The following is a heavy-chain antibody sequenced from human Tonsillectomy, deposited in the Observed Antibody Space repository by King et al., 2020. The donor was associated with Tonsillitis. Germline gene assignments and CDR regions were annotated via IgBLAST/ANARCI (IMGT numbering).Heavy chain of an antibody. Sequence: VQLVESGGGLVQPGGSLRLSCAASGFTFRSYWMSWVRQAPGKGLEWVANPKQDGSEKYYVDSVKGRFTISRDNAKNSLYLQMSRLRAEDTAVYYCARDFAEFDYWGQGTLVTVSS. D-gene: IGHD1-14*01. J-gene: IGHJ4*02. CDR2: PKQDGSEK. CDR1: GFTFRSYW. CDR3: ARDFAEFDY. V-gene: IGHV3-7*01.